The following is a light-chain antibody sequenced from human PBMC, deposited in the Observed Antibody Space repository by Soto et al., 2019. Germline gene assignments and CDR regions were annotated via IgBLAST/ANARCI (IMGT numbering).Light chain of an antibody. J-gene: IGKJ3*01. Sequence: PGERVTLSCRASQRVSSSYLTWYQQKPGQAPRLLIYGASTRATSIPARFSGSGSGTDFTLTISGLQPEDFAVYYCQQDYTRFTFGPGTKVDIK. CDR3: QQDYTRFT. V-gene: IGKV3D-7*01. CDR1: QRVSSSY. CDR2: GAS.